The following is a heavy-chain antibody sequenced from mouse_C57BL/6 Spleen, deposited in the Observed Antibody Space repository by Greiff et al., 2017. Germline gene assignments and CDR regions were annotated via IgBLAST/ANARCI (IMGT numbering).Heavy chain of an antibody. V-gene: IGHV7-3*01. CDR1: GFTFTDYY. CDR2: IRNKANGYTT. D-gene: IGHD1-1*02. CDR3: ARSTVGYAMDY. Sequence: DVQLQESGGGLVQPGGSLSLSCAASGFTFTDYYMSWVRQPPGKALEWLGFIRNKANGYTTEYSASVKGRFTISRDNSQSILYLQMNALRAEDSATYYCARSTVGYAMDYWGQGTSVTVSS. J-gene: IGHJ4*01.